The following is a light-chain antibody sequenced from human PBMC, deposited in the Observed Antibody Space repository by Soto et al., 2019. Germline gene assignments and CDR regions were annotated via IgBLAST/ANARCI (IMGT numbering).Light chain of an antibody. J-gene: IGKJ1*01. Sequence: EILLPQPPDTLSLSPGERATLSCRASQSVSSYLAWYQQKPGQAPRLLVYDASNRATGIPARFSGSGSGTDFTLTISRLEPEDFAVYYCQQRSNWPPWTFGQGTKVDIK. CDR3: QQRSNWPPWT. CDR1: QSVSSY. V-gene: IGKV3-11*01. CDR2: DAS.